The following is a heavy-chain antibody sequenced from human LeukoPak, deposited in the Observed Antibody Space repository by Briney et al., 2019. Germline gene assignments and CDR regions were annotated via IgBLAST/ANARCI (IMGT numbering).Heavy chain of an antibody. V-gene: IGHV3-33*01. CDR2: IWYDGSNK. CDR1: RFTFSSYG. CDR3: VRVWGGNYRACDY. J-gene: IGHJ4*02. D-gene: IGHD1-26*01. Sequence: PGGSLRLSCAASRFTFSSYGMHWVRQAPGKGLEWVAVIWYDGSNKYYADSVKGRFTISRDNPKNTLYLQMNSLRAEDTAVYYCVRVWGGNYRACDYRGQGTLVTVSS.